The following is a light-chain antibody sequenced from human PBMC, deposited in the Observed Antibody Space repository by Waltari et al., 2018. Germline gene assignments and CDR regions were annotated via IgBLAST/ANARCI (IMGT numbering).Light chain of an antibody. V-gene: IGKV1-39*01. CDR1: QSISSY. Sequence: DIQMTQSPSSLSASVGDRVSITCRASQSISSYLNWYLQKPGKAPKLLIYAASSLQSGVPSRFSGSGSGTDFTLTINSLQPEDFATYFCQQSYSTPPTWTFGQGTKVEIK. CDR2: AAS. J-gene: IGKJ1*01. CDR3: QQSYSTPPTWT.